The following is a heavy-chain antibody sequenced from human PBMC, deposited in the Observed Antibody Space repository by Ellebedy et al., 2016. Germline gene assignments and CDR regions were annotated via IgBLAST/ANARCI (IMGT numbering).Heavy chain of an antibody. D-gene: IGHD1-7*01. J-gene: IGHJ4*02. V-gene: IGHV1-69*13. CDR1: GATFGTYA. CDR2: IIPIFGTP. Sequence: ASVKVSCKPSGATFGTYAISWVRQAPGQGLEWMGGIIPIFGTPNYAPRFQDRVTITADASTSIVYLELRSLRSEDTAVFYCARDRRTYNWNYSFDYWGQGTLVTVSS. CDR3: ARDRRTYNWNYSFDY.